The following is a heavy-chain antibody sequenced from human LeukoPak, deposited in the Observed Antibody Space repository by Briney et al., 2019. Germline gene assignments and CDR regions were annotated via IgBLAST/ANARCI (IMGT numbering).Heavy chain of an antibody. D-gene: IGHD3-10*01. Sequence: GGSLRLSCAASGFTFSSYGMHWVRQAPGKGLEWVAFIRHDGSNKYYADSVKGRFTISRDNSKNTLYLQMNSLRAEDTAVYYCAAWAGSDYNWFDPWGQGTLVTVSS. CDR1: GFTFSSYG. CDR2: IRHDGSNK. J-gene: IGHJ5*02. V-gene: IGHV3-30*02. CDR3: AAWAGSDYNWFDP.